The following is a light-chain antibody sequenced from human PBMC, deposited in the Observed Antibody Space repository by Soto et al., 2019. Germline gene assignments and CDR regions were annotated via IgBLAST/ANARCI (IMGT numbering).Light chain of an antibody. CDR2: DAS. CDR3: QQSYSTPLT. J-gene: IGKJ1*01. CDR1: QSVSSY. Sequence: IVLTQSQGTLSFSPGERATLSCRASQSVSSYLAWYQQKPGQAPRLLIYDASNRATGIPARFSGTASGTDFTLTISSLQPEDFATYYCQQSYSTPLTFGQGTKVDIK. V-gene: IGKV3-11*01.